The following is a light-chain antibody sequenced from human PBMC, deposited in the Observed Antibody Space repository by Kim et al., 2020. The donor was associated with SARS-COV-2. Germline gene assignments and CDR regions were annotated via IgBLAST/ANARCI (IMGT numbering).Light chain of an antibody. CDR1: QDISHF. V-gene: IGKV1-16*01. J-gene: IGKJ5*01. CDR2: AAS. CDR3: QQYKTYPIT. Sequence: GSVGDRVTITGRASQDISHFLAWFQHKPGEAPQSLIYAASNLQSGVPSRFSGSGSGTDFTLIISSLQPEDFATYYCQQYKTYPITFGQGTRLEIK.